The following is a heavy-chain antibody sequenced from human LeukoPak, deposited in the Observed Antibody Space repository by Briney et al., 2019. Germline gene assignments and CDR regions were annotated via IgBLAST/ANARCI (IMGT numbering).Heavy chain of an antibody. J-gene: IGHJ6*02. Sequence: SETLSLTCTVSGGSISGYYWNWIWQPPGKGLEWIGHIYSSGSTNYNPSLKSRVTISVDTSKNQFSLKLNSVTAADTAVYYCARLDVWGQGTTVTVPS. V-gene: IGHV4-59*01. CDR2: IYSSGST. CDR3: ARLDV. CDR1: GGSISGYY.